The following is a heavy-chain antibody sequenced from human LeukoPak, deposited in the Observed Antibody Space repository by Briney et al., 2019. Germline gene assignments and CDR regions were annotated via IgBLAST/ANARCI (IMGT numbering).Heavy chain of an antibody. D-gene: IGHD6-6*01. CDR3: ALGSSSSGTMPDWFDP. V-gene: IGHV1-8*01. CDR2: MNPNSGNT. J-gene: IGHJ5*02. CDR1: GYTFTSYD. Sequence: ASVKVSCKASGYTFTSYDINWVRQATGQGLEWMGWMNPNSGNTGYAQKFQGRVTMTRNTSISTAYMELSSLRFEDTAVYYCALGSSSSGTMPDWFDPWGQGTLVTVSS.